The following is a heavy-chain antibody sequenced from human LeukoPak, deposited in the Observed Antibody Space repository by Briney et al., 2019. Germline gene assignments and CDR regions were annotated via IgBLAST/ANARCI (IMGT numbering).Heavy chain of an antibody. J-gene: IGHJ4*02. CDR1: GFTVSNKY. CDR3: AAYTSSSGSLDY. D-gene: IGHD2-2*02. CDR2: IKEDGSEK. V-gene: IGHV3-7*01. Sequence: PGGSLRLSCAASGFTVSNKYMTWVRQAPGRGLEWVANIKEDGSEKYYVDSVKGRFTISRDSAKNSLYLQMNSLRPEDTAVYYCAAYTSSSGSLDYWGQGALVTVSS.